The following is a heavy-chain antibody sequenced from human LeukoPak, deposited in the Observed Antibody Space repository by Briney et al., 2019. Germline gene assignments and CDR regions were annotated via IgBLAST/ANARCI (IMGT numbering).Heavy chain of an antibody. CDR1: GYSISSGYY. V-gene: IGHV4-38-2*02. D-gene: IGHD3-9*01. CDR2: IYHSGST. J-gene: IGHJ5*02. CDR3: ARDRGLFCDILTGYLNWFDP. Sequence: SETLSLTCAVSGYSISSGYYWGWIRQPPGKGLEWIGSIYHSGSTYYNPSLKSRVTISVDTSKNQFSLKLSSVTAADTAVYYCARDRGLFCDILTGYLNWFDPWGQGTLVTVSS.